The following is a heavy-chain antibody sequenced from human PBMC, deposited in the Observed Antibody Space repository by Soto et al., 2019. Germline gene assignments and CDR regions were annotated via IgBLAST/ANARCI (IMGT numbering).Heavy chain of an antibody. CDR3: ALYYYTSDRPQFHH. CDR2: IYYPGST. CDR1: GDSISSSRYY. D-gene: IGHD3-22*01. J-gene: IGHJ1*01. Sequence: PSKNLYITSTVSGDSISSSRYYWGWIRQPHGTGLEWIGTIYYPGSTYYHWSLKSRVTRSIGPSKNQFSLKLRFVTAAHTHMYYCALYYYTSDRPQFHHSGRASWSLSP. V-gene: IGHV4-39*01.